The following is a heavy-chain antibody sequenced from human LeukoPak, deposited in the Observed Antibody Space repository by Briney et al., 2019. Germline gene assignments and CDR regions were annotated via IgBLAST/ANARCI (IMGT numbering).Heavy chain of an antibody. CDR2: IGHSGST. CDR3: ASTERCSTTCPLDY. V-gene: IGHV4-34*01. D-gene: IGHD1-1*01. Sequence: SETLSLTCSVYGGSFSGCYWSWIRQPPGRGLEWIGEIGHSGSTNYNPSLKSRVTISLDTSKNQFSLKLSSVTAGDTAVYYCASTERCSTTCPLDYWGQGTLVTVSS. CDR1: GGSFSGCY. J-gene: IGHJ4*02.